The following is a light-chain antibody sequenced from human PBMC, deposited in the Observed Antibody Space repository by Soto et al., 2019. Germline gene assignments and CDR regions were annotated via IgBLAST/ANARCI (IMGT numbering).Light chain of an antibody. J-gene: IGLJ1*01. Sequence: QSALTQPASVSGSPGQSITISCTETSSDVGSYNLVSWYQQNPGKAPKLMIYEGSKRPSGVSNRFSGSKSGNTASLTISGLQAEDEADYYFCSYAGSSTPNYVFGTVTQLTVL. CDR2: EGS. CDR3: CSYAGSSTPNYV. V-gene: IGLV2-23*01. CDR1: SSDVGSYNL.